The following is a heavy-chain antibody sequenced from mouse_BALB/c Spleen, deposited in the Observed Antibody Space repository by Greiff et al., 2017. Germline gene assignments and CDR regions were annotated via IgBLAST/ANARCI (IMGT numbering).Heavy chain of an antibody. CDR2: IHPSDSET. Sequence: EVQLQESGPELVKPGASVKVSCKASGYSFTDYNMYWVKQRPGQGLEWIGMIHPSDSETRLNQKFKDKATLTVDKSSSTAYMQLSSPTSEDSAVYYCARYGYDDGYYFDYWGQGTTLTVSS. CDR3: ARYGYDDGYYFDY. V-gene: IGHV1S135*01. CDR1: GYSFTDYN. J-gene: IGHJ2*01. D-gene: IGHD2-2*01.